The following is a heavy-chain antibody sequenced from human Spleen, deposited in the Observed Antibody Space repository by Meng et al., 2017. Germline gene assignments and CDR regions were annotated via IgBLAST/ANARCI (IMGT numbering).Heavy chain of an antibody. CDR3: ARGPTTMAHDFDY. Sequence: QVQLQESGPGLVKPSQTLSLTCTVSGGSINSGGYYWSWIRQPPGKGLEWIGEINHSGSTNYNPSLESRATISVDTSQNNLSLKLSSVTAADSAVYYCARGPTTMAHDFDYWGQGTLVTVSS. CDR1: GGSINSGGYY. CDR2: INHSGST. J-gene: IGHJ4*02. D-gene: IGHD4-11*01. V-gene: IGHV4-31*03.